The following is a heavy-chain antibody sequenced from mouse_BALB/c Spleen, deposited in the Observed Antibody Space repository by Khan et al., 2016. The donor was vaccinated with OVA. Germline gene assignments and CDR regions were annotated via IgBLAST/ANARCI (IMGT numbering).Heavy chain of an antibody. CDR2: INTYTGEP. V-gene: IGHV9-3-1*01. D-gene: IGHD1-1*01. J-gene: IGHJ4*01. CDR1: GYTFTNYG. CDR3: ARSTTGAMDY. Sequence: QIQLVQAGPELKKPGETVKISCKASGYTFTNYGMNWVKQAPGKGLKWMGWINTYTGEPTYADDFKGRFAFSLETSASTAYLQINSLKNEDTATYLCARSTTGAMDYWGQGTSVTVSS.